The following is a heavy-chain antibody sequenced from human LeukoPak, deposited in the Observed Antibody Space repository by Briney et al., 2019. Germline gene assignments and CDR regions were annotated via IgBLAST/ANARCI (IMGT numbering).Heavy chain of an antibody. V-gene: IGHV3-48*01. Sequence: GGSLRLSCAASGFIFSNYGMHWVRQAPGKGLEWVSYISGSTSTIYNADSVKGRFTISRDNSKNTLYLQMNSLKTEDTALYYCTRDSGTYNWLDPWGQGTLVTVSS. J-gene: IGHJ5*02. CDR1: GFIFSNYG. D-gene: IGHD1-26*01. CDR3: TRDSGTYNWLDP. CDR2: ISGSTSTI.